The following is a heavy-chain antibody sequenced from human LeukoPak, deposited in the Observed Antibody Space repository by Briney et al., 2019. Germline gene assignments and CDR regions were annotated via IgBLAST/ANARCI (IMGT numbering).Heavy chain of an antibody. CDR1: GFTFDDYA. Sequence: GGSLRLSCAASGFTFDDYAMHWVRQAPGKGLEWVSLISGGGGSTYYADSVKGRFTISRGNSKNSLYLQMNSLRTEDTALYYCAKDIRYYYDSSGKDAFDIWGQGTMVTVSS. D-gene: IGHD3-22*01. CDR3: AKDIRYYYDSSGKDAFDI. J-gene: IGHJ3*02. CDR2: ISGGGGST. V-gene: IGHV3-43*02.